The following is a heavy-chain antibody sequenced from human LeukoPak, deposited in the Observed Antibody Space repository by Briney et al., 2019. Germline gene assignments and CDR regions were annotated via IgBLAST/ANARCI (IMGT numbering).Heavy chain of an antibody. J-gene: IGHJ4*02. D-gene: IGHD6-19*01. CDR3: ARGYSSGWHLDY. CDR1: GGSFSGYY. CDR2: INHSGST. V-gene: IGHV4-34*01. Sequence: PSETLSLTCAVYGGSFSGYYWSWIRQPPGKGLEWIGEINHSGSTNYNPFLKSRVTISVDTSKNQFSLKLSSVTAADTAVYYCARGYSSGWHLDYWGQGTLVTVSS.